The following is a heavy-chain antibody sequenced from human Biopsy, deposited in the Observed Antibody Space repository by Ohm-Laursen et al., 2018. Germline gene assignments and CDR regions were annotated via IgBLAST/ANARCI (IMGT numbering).Heavy chain of an antibody. Sequence: ASVKVSCKVSGYTLTDLSMHWVRQAPGKGLEWMGGFAPEDDERIYAQKFQGRVTMTEDTSTGTAYMELRGLRSDDTAVYFCTTSAEYGALDYWGQGTLVTVSS. CDR1: GYTLTDLS. J-gene: IGHJ4*02. CDR2: FAPEDDER. V-gene: IGHV1-24*01. CDR3: TTSAEYGALDY. D-gene: IGHD2-2*01.